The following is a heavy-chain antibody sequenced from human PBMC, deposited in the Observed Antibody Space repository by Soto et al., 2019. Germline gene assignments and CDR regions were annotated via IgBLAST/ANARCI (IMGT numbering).Heavy chain of an antibody. V-gene: IGHV3-23*01. CDR2: ISGSGGST. CDR1: GFTFSSYA. CDR3: ASSIPHGSSTFYFDY. J-gene: IGHJ4*02. Sequence: PGGSLRLSCAAPGFTFSSYAISWGRQAPGKGLEWVSAISGSGGSTYYADSVKGRFTISRDNSKNTLYLQMNSLRAEDTAVYYCASSIPHGSSTFYFDYWGQGTLVTVSS. D-gene: IGHD6-6*01.